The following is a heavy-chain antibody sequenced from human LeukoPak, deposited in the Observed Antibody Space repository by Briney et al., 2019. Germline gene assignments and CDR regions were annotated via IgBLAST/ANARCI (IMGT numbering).Heavy chain of an antibody. CDR2: INPDGGIT. J-gene: IGHJ4*02. Sequence: GGSLRLSCADSGFTLSSYWVHWVRQPPGKGLVWVSRINPDGGITNYADSVRGRFTISRDNAKNTLYLQMNSLRAEDTAVYYCAKFAADDYVWGSYRLLDYWGQGTLVTVSS. V-gene: IGHV3-74*01. CDR1: GFTLSSYW. D-gene: IGHD3-16*02. CDR3: AKFAADDYVWGSYRLLDY.